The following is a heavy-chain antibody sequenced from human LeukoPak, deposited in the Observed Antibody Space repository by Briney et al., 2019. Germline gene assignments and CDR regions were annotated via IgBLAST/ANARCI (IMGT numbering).Heavy chain of an antibody. Sequence: GESLKISCEGSGYSFSSYWIGWVRQMPGKGLEWMGIIFPGDSDTRYSPSFQGQVTISADKSVSTAYLQWSSLKASDTAMYYCARHGSTVTVDYWGQGTLVTVSS. V-gene: IGHV5-51*01. D-gene: IGHD4-17*01. J-gene: IGHJ4*02. CDR1: GYSFSSYW. CDR3: ARHGSTVTVDY. CDR2: IFPGDSDT.